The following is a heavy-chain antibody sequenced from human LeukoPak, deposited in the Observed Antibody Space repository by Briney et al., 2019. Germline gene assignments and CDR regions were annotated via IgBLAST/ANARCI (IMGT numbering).Heavy chain of an antibody. J-gene: IGHJ3*02. V-gene: IGHV3-7*04. Sequence: GGSLRLSCAASGFIFSSYWMTWVRQAPGRGLEWVAHMKEDGSQKYYVDSVKGRFTISRDNTKNSLFLQMNSLRAEDTAVYFCARVRRDVHIDDAFDIWGQGTRVPVSS. CDR3: ARVRRDVHIDDAFDI. CDR1: GFIFSSYW. CDR2: MKEDGSQK. D-gene: IGHD5-24*01.